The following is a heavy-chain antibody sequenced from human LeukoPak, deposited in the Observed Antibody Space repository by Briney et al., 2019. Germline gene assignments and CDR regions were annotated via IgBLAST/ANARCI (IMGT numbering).Heavy chain of an antibody. D-gene: IGHD3-16*01. CDR2: ISGYNGDS. V-gene: IGHV1-18*01. CDR3: ARDNPRGTFYFDY. CDR1: GYTFTSHG. Sequence: ASVKVSCKPSGYTFTSHGISWGRLGPGQGLEWMGWISGYNGDSNYAQMFQGRVTMTADTSTSTAYMEVRSLTADDTALYYCARDNPRGTFYFDYWGQGTLVTVSS. J-gene: IGHJ4*02.